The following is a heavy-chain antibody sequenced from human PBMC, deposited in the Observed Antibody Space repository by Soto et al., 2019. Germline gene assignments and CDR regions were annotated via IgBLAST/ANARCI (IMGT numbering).Heavy chain of an antibody. CDR1: GYSFSSYW. CDR2: IDPHSNT. J-gene: IGHJ4*02. D-gene: IGHD6-19*01. CDR3: ARRTYTSGWRHYFDY. Sequence: PGESLKISCQGSGYSFSSYWIGWLRQMPGKGLEWMAFIDPHSNTRYSPSFEGQITISADKSISTAYLQWSSLKASDTAIYYCARRTYTSGWRHYFDYWGQGTLVTVSS. V-gene: IGHV5-51*01.